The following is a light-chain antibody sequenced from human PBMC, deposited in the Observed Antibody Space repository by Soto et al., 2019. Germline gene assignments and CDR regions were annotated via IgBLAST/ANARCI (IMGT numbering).Light chain of an antibody. CDR2: GNS. Sequence: PGQRVTISCTGSSSNIGAGYDVNWYQQLPGAAPKFLIYGNSNRPSGVPDRFSGSKSGTSASLAITGLQAEDEADYYCQSYDSRLSGYVFGTGTKVTVL. J-gene: IGLJ1*01. CDR3: QSYDSRLSGYV. V-gene: IGLV1-40*01. CDR1: SSNIGAGYD.